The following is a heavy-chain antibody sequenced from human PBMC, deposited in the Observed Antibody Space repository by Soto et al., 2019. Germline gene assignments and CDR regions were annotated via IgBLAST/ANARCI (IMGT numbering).Heavy chain of an antibody. CDR3: ASRWGYSYGSGGYFDL. J-gene: IGHJ2*01. D-gene: IGHD5-18*01. Sequence: SVKVSCKASGGTFNSNAISWVRQAPGQGLEWMGGIIPVFGTTNYAQKFQGRVTISADASTGTAYMELNSLRSEDTALYYCASRWGYSYGSGGYFDLWGRGTLVTVPS. V-gene: IGHV1-69*13. CDR2: IIPVFGTT. CDR1: GGTFNSNA.